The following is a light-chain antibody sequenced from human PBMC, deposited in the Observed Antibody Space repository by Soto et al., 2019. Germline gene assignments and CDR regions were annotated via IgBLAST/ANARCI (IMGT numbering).Light chain of an antibody. J-gene: IGLJ1*01. V-gene: IGLV1-51*01. CDR2: NND. Sequence: QSVLTQPPAGSTAPGQKVTISCSASSSNIGNNFVSWYQLLPGTAPKLLIGNNDRRPSGIPDRFSGSQSGTSATLGITGVQTVVEAQYYCCTFYNKPSAFVFGTGSKVT. CDR3: CTFYNKPSAFV. CDR1: SSNIGNNF.